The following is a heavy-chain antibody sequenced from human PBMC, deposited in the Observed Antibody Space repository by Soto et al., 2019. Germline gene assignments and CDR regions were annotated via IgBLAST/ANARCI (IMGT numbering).Heavy chain of an antibody. Sequence: GGSMRLSCVASGFTFNSYAIHWVRQNPGKGLEYVSAISNTGDSTFYANSVKGRFTISRDNSKNTLYLQMNSLRAEDTAVYYCARDLGGLQSKVDVWGQGTTVTVSS. J-gene: IGHJ6*02. D-gene: IGHD5-12*01. CDR3: ARDLGGLQSKVDV. CDR1: GFTFNSYA. CDR2: ISNTGDST. V-gene: IGHV3-64*01.